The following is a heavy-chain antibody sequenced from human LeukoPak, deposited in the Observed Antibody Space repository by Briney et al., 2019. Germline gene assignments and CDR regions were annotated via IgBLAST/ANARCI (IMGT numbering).Heavy chain of an antibody. CDR2: INHSGST. CDR3: ARKGLRYFDWLPAPPDY. V-gene: IGHV4-34*01. CDR1: GGSFSGYY. J-gene: IGHJ4*02. Sequence: SEALSLTCAVYGGSFSGYYWSWIRQPPGKGLEWIGEINHSGSTNYNPSLKSRVAISVDTSKNQFSLKLSSVTAADTAVYYCARKGLRYFDWLPAPPDYWGQGTLVTVSS. D-gene: IGHD3-9*01.